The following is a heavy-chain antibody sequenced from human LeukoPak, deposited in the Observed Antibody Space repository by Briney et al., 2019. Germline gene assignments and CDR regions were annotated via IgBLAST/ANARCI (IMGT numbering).Heavy chain of an antibody. CDR2: IKQDGSEK. CDR1: GFTFSSYW. D-gene: IGHD3-10*01. V-gene: IGHV3-7*05. J-gene: IGHJ6*02. CDR3: AREDYYGSGRKLYYYYGMDV. Sequence: GGSLRLSCAASGFTFSSYWMSWVRQAPGKGLEWVANIKQDGSEKYYVDSVKGRFTISRDNAKNSLYLQMNSLRAEDTAVYYCAREDYYGSGRKLYYYYGMDVWGQGTTVTVSS.